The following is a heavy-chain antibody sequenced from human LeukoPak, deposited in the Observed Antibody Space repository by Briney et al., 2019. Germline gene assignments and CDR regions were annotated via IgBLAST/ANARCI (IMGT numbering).Heavy chain of an antibody. Sequence: ESLKISCKGSGYSFTSYWIGWVRQMPGKGLEWMGIIYPGDSDTRYSPSFQGQVTISADKSISTAYLQWSSLKASDTAMYYCARQPDPYYDILTGHNWFDPWGQGTLVTVSS. D-gene: IGHD3-9*01. CDR2: IYPGDSDT. V-gene: IGHV5-51*01. J-gene: IGHJ5*02. CDR3: ARQPDPYYDILTGHNWFDP. CDR1: GYSFTSYW.